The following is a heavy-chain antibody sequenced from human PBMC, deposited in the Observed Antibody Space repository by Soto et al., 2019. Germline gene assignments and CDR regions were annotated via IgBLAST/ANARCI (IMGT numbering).Heavy chain of an antibody. D-gene: IGHD5-12*01. CDR1: GYTFAGYY. CDR3: ARGRGGYKEYYFDY. CDR2: INPNSGGT. V-gene: IGHV1-2*04. Sequence: GASVKVSCKASGYTFAGYYMHWVRQAPGQGLEWMGWINPNSGGTNYAQKFQGWVTMTRDTSISTAYMELSRLRSDDTAVYYCARGRGGYKEYYFDYWGQGTLVTVSS. J-gene: IGHJ4*02.